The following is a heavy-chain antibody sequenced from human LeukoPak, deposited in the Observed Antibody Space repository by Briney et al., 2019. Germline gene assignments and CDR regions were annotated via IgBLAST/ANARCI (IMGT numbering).Heavy chain of an antibody. CDR1: RFTFRNYA. Sequence: GGSLRLSCAASRFTFRNYAMHWVRQAPGKGLEWVAVISSDGTNKDYADSVKGRFSISRDNSKNTLYLQMNSLRAEDTAVYYCAGDGSMVRLSGFDPWGQGTLVTVSS. CDR3: AGDGSMVRLSGFDP. V-gene: IGHV3-30*04. D-gene: IGHD3-10*01. CDR2: ISSDGTNK. J-gene: IGHJ5*02.